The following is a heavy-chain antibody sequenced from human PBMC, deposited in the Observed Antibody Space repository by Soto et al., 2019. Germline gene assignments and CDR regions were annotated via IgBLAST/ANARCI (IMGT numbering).Heavy chain of an antibody. V-gene: IGHV3-49*03. D-gene: IGHD4-4*01. CDR2: IRSKAYGGTT. Sequence: GGSLRLSCTASGFTFGDYAMSWFRQAPGKGLEWVGFIRSKAYGGTTEYAASVKGRFTISRDDSKSIAYLQMNSLKTEDTAVYYCTRAGQQYRGGYFDYWGQGTLVTVSS. J-gene: IGHJ4*02. CDR3: TRAGQQYRGGYFDY. CDR1: GFTFGDYA.